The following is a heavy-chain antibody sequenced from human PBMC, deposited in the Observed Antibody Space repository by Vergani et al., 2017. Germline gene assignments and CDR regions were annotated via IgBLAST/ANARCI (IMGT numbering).Heavy chain of an antibody. CDR3: VRARCSGPCFMSNWFDS. CDR1: GFSFSGYW. D-gene: IGHD5-12*01. V-gene: IGHV3-74*01. CDR2: IKSDGSIT. Sequence: EVQLVGSGGGLIHPGGSLRLSCEGSGFSFSGYWMHWVRHSPEKGLVWVSRIKSDGSITNYADSVKGRFTISRDNAKNTLYLEMNSLRGDDTAIYYCVRARCSGPCFMSNWFDSWGQGTLVTVSS. J-gene: IGHJ5*01.